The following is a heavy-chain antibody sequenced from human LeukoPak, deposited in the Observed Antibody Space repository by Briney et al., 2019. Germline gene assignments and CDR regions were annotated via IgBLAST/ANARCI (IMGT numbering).Heavy chain of an antibody. CDR3: ARGYSGYDYYGWFYYYYHMDV. J-gene: IGHJ6*03. V-gene: IGHV3-74*01. Sequence: GGSLRLSCAASGFTFSDYWMHWVRQAPGKGLVWVSRISSDGSRVTYADSVKGRFTISRDNAKNTLYPQMNSLRAEDTAVYYCARGYSGYDYYGWFYYYYHMDVWGKGTTVTVSS. D-gene: IGHD5-12*01. CDR2: ISSDGSRV. CDR1: GFTFSDYW.